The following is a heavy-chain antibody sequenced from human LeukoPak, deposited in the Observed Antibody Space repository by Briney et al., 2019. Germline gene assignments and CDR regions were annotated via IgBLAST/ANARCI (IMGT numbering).Heavy chain of an antibody. CDR3: ARDTYDYDILTGYGLDY. CDR1: GFIFSSYE. CDR2: ISSSGSTI. J-gene: IGHJ4*02. Sequence: PGRSLRLSRAASGFIFSSYELNWARQASGKGREWVSYISSSGSTIYYADSVTSRFTISRDNAKISLYLQMNSLRAEDTAVYYCARDTYDYDILTGYGLDYWGQGTLVTVSS. D-gene: IGHD3-9*01. V-gene: IGHV3-48*03.